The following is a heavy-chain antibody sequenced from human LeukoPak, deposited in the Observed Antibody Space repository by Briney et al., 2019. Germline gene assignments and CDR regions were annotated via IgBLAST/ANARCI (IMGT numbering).Heavy chain of an antibody. CDR3: AKAVSGDWYFDL. D-gene: IGHD2-15*01. CDR2: ITGSGGTT. J-gene: IGHJ2*01. Sequence: GGSLRLSCAVSGLSVSTSYMTWVRQAPGKGLEWVSTITGSGGTTDYADSVKGRFTISRDNSKNTLYPQMNSLRAEDTAVYYCAKAVSGDWYFDLWGRGTLVTVSS. V-gene: IGHV3-23*01. CDR1: GLSVSTSY.